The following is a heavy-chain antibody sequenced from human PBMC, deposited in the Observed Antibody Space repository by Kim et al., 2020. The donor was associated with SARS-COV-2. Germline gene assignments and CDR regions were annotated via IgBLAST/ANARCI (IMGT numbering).Heavy chain of an antibody. J-gene: IGHJ5*02. CDR2: DT. D-gene: IGHD3-10*01. CDR3: PSDLKTLGLDP. Sequence: DTYYAGSLKGRFTISRETAENSLYLQMNRLRAGDTAVYYCPSDLKTLGLDPWGQGTLVIVSS. V-gene: IGHV3-13*01.